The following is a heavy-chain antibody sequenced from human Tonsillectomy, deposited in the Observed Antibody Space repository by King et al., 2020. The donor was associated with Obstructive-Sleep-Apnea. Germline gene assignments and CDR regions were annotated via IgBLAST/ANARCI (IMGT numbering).Heavy chain of an antibody. CDR2: IYHSGST. CDR1: GYSISSGYY. V-gene: IGHV4-38-2*02. Sequence: VQLQESGPGLVKPSETLSLTCTVSGYSISSGYYWGWIRQPPGKGLEWIGSIYHSGSTYYNPSLKSRVTISVDTSKNQFSLKLSSVTAADTAVYYCARDPYCFDYSHAGACFDYWGQGTLVTVSS. CDR3: ARDPYCFDYSHAGACFDY. J-gene: IGHJ4*02. D-gene: IGHD4-11*01.